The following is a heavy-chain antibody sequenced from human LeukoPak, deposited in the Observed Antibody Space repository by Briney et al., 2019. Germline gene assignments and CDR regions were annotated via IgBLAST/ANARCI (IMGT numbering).Heavy chain of an antibody. CDR3: AKGDAGGKVDWFDP. V-gene: IGHV3-23*01. CDR2: FTGLGGK. J-gene: IGHJ5*02. CDR1: GFTFSTYT. Sequence: GGSLRLSCTASGFTFSTYTMMWVRQAPGKGLQWLATFTGLGGKYYADSVKGRFSVSRDYSTNTPYLQMNSLSAEDTAVYYCAKGDAGGKVDWFDPWGQGTLVTVSS. D-gene: IGHD2-15*01.